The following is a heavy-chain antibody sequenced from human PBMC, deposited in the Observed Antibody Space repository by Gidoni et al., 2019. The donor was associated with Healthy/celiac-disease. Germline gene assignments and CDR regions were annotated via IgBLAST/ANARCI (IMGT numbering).Heavy chain of an antibody. Sequence: QVQLQASGPGLVKPSQTLSLTCTVSGGSISRGSYYWRGIRQPAGKGLEWIGRIYTSGSTNYNPSLKSRVTISVDTSKNQFSLKLSSVTAADTAVYYCARDLAWVQGGYNWCDPWGQGTLVTVSS. J-gene: IGHJ5*02. CDR3: ARDLAWVQGGYNWCDP. CDR2: IYTSGST. D-gene: IGHD3-10*01. CDR1: GGSISRGSYY. V-gene: IGHV4-61*02.